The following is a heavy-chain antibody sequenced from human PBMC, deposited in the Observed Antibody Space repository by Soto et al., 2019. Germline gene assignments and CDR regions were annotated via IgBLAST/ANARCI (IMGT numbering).Heavy chain of an antibody. J-gene: IGHJ4*02. D-gene: IGHD6-13*01. CDR1: GFTVSSNY. CDR3: ARDPGIAAVEDY. CDR2: IYSGGST. V-gene: IGHV3-53*01. Sequence: GGSLRLSCAASGFTVSSNYMSWVRQAPGKGLEWVSVIYSGGSTYYADSVKGRFTISRDNSKNTLYLQMNSLRAEDTAVYYCARDPGIAAVEDYWGQGTLVTVSS.